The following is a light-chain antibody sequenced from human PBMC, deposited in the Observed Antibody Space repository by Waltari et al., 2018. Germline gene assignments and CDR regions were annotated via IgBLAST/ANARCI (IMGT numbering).Light chain of an antibody. CDR1: SSNLGNNV. Sequence: QSVLTQPPSASGTPGQRVTISCSGTSSNLGNNVVNWYQQVPGTAPKLLIYRNDLRPSGVPDRCSASKSGTAASLAISGFQSEDEAEYYCASWDDSLNGHWVFGGGTMVTVL. CDR2: RND. J-gene: IGLJ3*02. V-gene: IGLV1-44*01. CDR3: ASWDDSLNGHWV.